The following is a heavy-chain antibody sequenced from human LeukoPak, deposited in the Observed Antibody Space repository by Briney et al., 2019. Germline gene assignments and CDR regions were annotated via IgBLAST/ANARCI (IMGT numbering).Heavy chain of an antibody. CDR3: ARDAGDGYFDY. CDR1: GFPVSSKY. D-gene: IGHD3-10*01. J-gene: IGHJ4*02. CDR2: IYGGDDT. Sequence: GGSLRLSCAVSGFPVSSKYMNWIRQAPGKGLEWVAVIYGGDDTFYADAVKGRFTISRDSSKNTLYFQMNGLRGDDTAVYYCARDAGDGYFDYWGQGTLVTVSS. V-gene: IGHV3-53*01.